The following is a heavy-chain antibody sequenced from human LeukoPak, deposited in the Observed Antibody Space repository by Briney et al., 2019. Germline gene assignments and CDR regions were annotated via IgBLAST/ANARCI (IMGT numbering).Heavy chain of an antibody. V-gene: IGHV3-11*01. CDR3: ASEYCTKGVCYNP. D-gene: IGHD2-8*01. Sequence: AGGSLRLSSAASAFTASGYNMSWIRQAPGQGLEWVSYISASGSSTYYADSVKGPFTVSRDNAKNSHYLQMNSLPTIDTAVYYCASEYCTKGVCYNPGGQGTLVTVSS. J-gene: IGHJ4*02. CDR2: ISASGSST. CDR1: AFTASGYN.